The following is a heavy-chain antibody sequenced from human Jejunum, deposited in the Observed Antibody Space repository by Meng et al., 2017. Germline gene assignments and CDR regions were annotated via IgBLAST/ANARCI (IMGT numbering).Heavy chain of an antibody. CDR2: ISSSGTII. D-gene: IGHD1-26*01. CDR3: ARGSGNYAGWFDP. V-gene: IGHV3-11*04. Sequence: QGQLVESGGGLVKPGGSLRLSCAASGFTFSDYYMSWIRQAPGKGLEWVSYISSSGTIIYYADSVKGRFSISRDNGKNSLNLQINGLRVDDTAVYFCARGSGNYAGWFDPWGQGTLVTVSS. J-gene: IGHJ5*02. CDR1: GFTFSDYY.